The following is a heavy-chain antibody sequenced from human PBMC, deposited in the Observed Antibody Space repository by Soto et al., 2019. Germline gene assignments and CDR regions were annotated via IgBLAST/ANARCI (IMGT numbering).Heavy chain of an antibody. Sequence: EVQLVESGGGLVQPGGSLRLSCAASGFTFSDSWMDWVRQAPGKGPEWVANIKQDGSEKNHVDSVKGRFTISRDNAKNSLYLQMNSLRAEDTAVYYCASLGRHGWGQGTTVTVSS. D-gene: IGHD3-16*01. CDR2: IKQDGSEK. V-gene: IGHV3-7*01. J-gene: IGHJ6*02. CDR1: GFTFSDSW. CDR3: ASLGRHG.